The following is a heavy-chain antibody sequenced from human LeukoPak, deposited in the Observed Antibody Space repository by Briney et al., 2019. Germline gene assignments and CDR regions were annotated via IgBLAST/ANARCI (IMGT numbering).Heavy chain of an antibody. V-gene: IGHV1-18*01. D-gene: IGHD6-13*01. Sequence: ASVKVSCKASGYTFTSYGITWVRQAPGQGLEWMGWISAYTGNTNYAQKLQGRVTMTRDRSTSTAYMELRSLRSGDTAVYYCARSSSWYRDWFDPWGQGGLVADSS. CDR1: GYTFTSYG. CDR3: ARSSSWYRDWFDP. J-gene: IGHJ5*02. CDR2: ISAYTGNT.